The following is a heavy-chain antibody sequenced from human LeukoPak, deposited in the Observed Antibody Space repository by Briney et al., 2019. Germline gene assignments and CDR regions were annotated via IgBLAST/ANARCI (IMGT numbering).Heavy chain of an antibody. V-gene: IGHV4-39*01. D-gene: IGHD6-13*01. CDR3: ARHTEQQLVPASFDY. J-gene: IGHJ4*02. CDR2: IYYSGST. CDR1: GGSISSSSYY. Sequence: SETLSLTCTVSGGSISSSSYYWGWLRQPPGKGLEWIGSIYYSGSTYYNPSLKSRVTISVDTSKNQFSLKLSSVTAADTAVYYCARHTEQQLVPASFDYWGQGTLVTVSS.